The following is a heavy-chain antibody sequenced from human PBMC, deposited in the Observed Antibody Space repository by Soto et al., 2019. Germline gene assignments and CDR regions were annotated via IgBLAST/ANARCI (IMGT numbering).Heavy chain of an antibody. CDR1: GGTFSSYA. CDR3: ARGARYYYDSSGYWY. D-gene: IGHD3-22*01. J-gene: IGHJ4*02. Sequence: QVQLVQSGAEVKKPGSSVKVSCKASGGTFSSYAISWVRQAPGQGLEWMGGIIPIFGTANYAQKFQGRVTSPADESTSTAYMELSSLRSEDTAVYYCARGARYYYDSSGYWYWGQGTLVTVSS. CDR2: IIPIFGTA. V-gene: IGHV1-69*01.